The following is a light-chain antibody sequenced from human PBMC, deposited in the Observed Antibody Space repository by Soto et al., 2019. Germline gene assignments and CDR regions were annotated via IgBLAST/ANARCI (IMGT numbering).Light chain of an antibody. V-gene: IGLV1-40*01. CDR1: SSNIGAGYD. J-gene: IGLJ1*01. Sequence: QSVLTQPPSVSGAPGQRVTISCTGSSSNIGAGYDVHWYQQLPGTDPKLLIYGNSNRPSGVPDRFSGSKSGTSASLAITGLQAEDEADYYCQSYESSLSGSRVFGAGTKLTVL. CDR3: QSYESSLSGSRV. CDR2: GNS.